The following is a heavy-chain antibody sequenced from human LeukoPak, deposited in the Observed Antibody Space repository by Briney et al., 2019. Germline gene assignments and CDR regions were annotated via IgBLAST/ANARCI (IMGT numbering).Heavy chain of an antibody. J-gene: IGHJ4*02. V-gene: IGHV3-30-3*01. Sequence: GGSLRLSCAASGFTFSSYAMHWVRQAPGKGLEWVAVISYDGSNKYYADSVKGRFTISRDNSKNTLYLQMNSLRAEDTAVYYCARAGSGFPIDYWGQGTLVTISS. CDR3: ARAGSGFPIDY. D-gene: IGHD6-19*01. CDR2: ISYDGSNK. CDR1: GFTFSSYA.